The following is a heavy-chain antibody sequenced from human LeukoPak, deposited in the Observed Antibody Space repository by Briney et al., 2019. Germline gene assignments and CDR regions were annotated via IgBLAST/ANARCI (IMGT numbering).Heavy chain of an antibody. V-gene: IGHV4-34*01. CDR3: ARGTRRMTTVSSRRTPLDY. J-gene: IGHJ4*02. Sequence: SETLSLTCAVYGGSFSGYYWSWIRQPPGKGLEWIGEINHTGSTNYNTSLKSRVTLSVDTSKNQFSLKLSSVTAADTAVYYCARGTRRMTTVSSRRTPLDYWGQGTLVTVSS. CDR1: GGSFSGYY. D-gene: IGHD4-17*01. CDR2: INHTGST.